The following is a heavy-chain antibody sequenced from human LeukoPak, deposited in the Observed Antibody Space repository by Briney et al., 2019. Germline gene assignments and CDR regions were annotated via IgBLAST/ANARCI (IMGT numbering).Heavy chain of an antibody. V-gene: IGHV3-7*01. CDR1: GFTFSDYW. Sequence: PGGSLRLSCAASGFTFSDYWMTWVRQAPGKGLEWVANIKQGGSEKYYVDSVKGRFTIFRDNAKNSLYLQMNSLRAEDTAVYSCARGHYGMDVWGKGTTVTVSS. CDR2: IKQGGSEK. J-gene: IGHJ6*04. CDR3: ARGHYGMDV.